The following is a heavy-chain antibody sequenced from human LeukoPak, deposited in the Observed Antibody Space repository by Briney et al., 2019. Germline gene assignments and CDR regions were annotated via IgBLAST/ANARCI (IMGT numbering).Heavy chain of an antibody. D-gene: IGHD2-21*01. CDR2: IRYDGSNK. Sequence: GGSLRLSCAASGFTFSSYGMHWVRQAPGKGLEWVAFIRYDGSNKYYADSVKGRFTISRDNSKNTLYLQMNSLGAEDTAMYYCARHSLWLVDYWGQGTLVTVSS. CDR3: ARHSLWLVDY. J-gene: IGHJ4*02. V-gene: IGHV3-30*02. CDR1: GFTFSSYG.